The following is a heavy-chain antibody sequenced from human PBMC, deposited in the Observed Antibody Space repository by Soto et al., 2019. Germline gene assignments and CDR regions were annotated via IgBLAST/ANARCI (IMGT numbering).Heavy chain of an antibody. CDR2: ISAYNGNT. V-gene: IGHV1-18*04. CDR1: GYTFTGYY. CDR3: ARDHLNDYGDPNWFDP. J-gene: IGHJ5*02. D-gene: IGHD4-17*01. Sequence: ASVKVSCKASGYTFTGYYIHWVRQAPGQGLEWMGWISAYNGNTNYAQRLQGRVTMTTDTSTSTAYMELRSLRSDDTAVYYCARDHLNDYGDPNWFDPWGQGTLVTVST.